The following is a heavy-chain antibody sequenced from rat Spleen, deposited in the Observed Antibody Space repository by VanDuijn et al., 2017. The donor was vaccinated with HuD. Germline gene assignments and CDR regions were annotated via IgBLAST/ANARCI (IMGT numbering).Heavy chain of an antibody. CDR2: ISTGGTGT. D-gene: IGHD1-6*01. Sequence: EVQLVESGGGLVQPGRSLKLSCAASGFTFSNYYMAWVRQAPTKGLEWVASISTGGTGTYYRDSVKGRFTISRDNAKNTQYLQMDSLRSEDTATYYCARGGYTTDYFYVGWFAYWGQGVMVTVSS. J-gene: IGHJ2*01. CDR1: GFTFSNYY. V-gene: IGHV5S13*01. CDR3: ARGGYTTDYFYVGWFAY.